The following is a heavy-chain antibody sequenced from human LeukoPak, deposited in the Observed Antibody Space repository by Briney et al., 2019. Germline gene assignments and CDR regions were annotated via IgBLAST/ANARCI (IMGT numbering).Heavy chain of an antibody. D-gene: IGHD3-22*01. CDR3: ARSKFPAYYYDSSGWLDY. V-gene: IGHV5-51*01. J-gene: IGHJ4*02. CDR1: GYSFTNYL. CDR2: IFPGDSDT. Sequence: GESLNISCKGFGYSFTNYLIGWVRHVPGKGLGWVWSIFPGDSDTRYSPSFPGQVTISADKSISTAYLQWSSLKASDTAMYYCARSKFPAYYYDSSGWLDYWGQGTLVTVSS.